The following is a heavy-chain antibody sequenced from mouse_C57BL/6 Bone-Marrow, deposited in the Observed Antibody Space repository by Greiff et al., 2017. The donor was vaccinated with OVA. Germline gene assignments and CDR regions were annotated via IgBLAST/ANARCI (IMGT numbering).Heavy chain of an antibody. D-gene: IGHD1-1*01. V-gene: IGHV1-69*01. CDR2: IDPSDSYT. J-gene: IGHJ2*01. Sequence: QQSCKASGYTFTSYWMHWVKQRPGQGLEWIGEIDPSDSYTNYNQKFKGKSTLTVDKSSSTAYMQLSSLTSEDSAVYYCARRYGGNFDYWGQGTTLTVSS. CDR1: GYTFTSYW. CDR3: ARRYGGNFDY.